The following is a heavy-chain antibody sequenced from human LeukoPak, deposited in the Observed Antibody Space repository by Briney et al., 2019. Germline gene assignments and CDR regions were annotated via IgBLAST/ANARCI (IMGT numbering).Heavy chain of an antibody. CDR2: IYHSGST. CDR1: GYSISSGYY. J-gene: IGHJ4*02. CDR3: ARPSLGLPAAFFDY. V-gene: IGHV4-38-2*01. D-gene: IGHD2-2*01. Sequence: SETLSLTCAVSGYSISSGYYWGWIRQPPGKGLEWIGSIYHSGSTYYNPSLKSRVTISVDTSKYQFSLKLTSVTAADTAVYFCARPSLGLPAAFFDYWGQGTLVTVSS.